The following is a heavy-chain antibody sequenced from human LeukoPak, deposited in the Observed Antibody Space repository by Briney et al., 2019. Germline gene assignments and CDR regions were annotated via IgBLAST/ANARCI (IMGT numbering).Heavy chain of an antibody. CDR2: INDSGST. Sequence: PSETLSLTCAVYGGSFSGYYWSWIRQPPGKGLEWIGEINDSGSTNYNPSLKSRVTISVDTSKNQFSLNLISVTAADTAVYYCARGSTWGVVVITTSRFDYWGQGTLVSVSS. CDR1: GGSFSGYY. D-gene: IGHD3-22*01. CDR3: ARGSTWGVVVITTSRFDY. J-gene: IGHJ4*02. V-gene: IGHV4-34*01.